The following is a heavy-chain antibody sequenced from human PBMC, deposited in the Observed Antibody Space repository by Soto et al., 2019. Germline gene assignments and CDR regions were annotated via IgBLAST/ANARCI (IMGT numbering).Heavy chain of an antibody. J-gene: IGHJ4*02. Sequence: EVQLVESGGGLIQPGGSLRLSCAASGFTVSSNYMSWVRQGPGKGLEWVSVIYSGGTTYHADSVKGRFTISRDDSENALCLQMKGRRSGEPAVYFCAGGGGVDWGKGTLVTVSS. CDR1: GFTVSSNY. CDR3: AGGGGVD. D-gene: IGHD2-15*01. V-gene: IGHV3-53*01. CDR2: IYSGGTT.